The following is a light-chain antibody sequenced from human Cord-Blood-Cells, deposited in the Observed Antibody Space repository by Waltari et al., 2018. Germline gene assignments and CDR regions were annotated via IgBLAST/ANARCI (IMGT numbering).Light chain of an antibody. V-gene: IGKV3-11*01. CDR1: QSVSSY. CDR2: DAS. CDR3: QQRSNWPWT. J-gene: IGKJ1*01. Sequence: EIVLTQPPATLSLSPGERATISCRASQSVSSYLAGYQQKPGQAPRLLIYDASNRATCIPARFSGSGSGTDFTLTISSLEPEDFAVYYCQQRSNWPWTFGQGTKVEIK.